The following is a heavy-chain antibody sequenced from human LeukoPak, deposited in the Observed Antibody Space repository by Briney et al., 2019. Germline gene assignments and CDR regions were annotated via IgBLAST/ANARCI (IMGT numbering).Heavy chain of an antibody. CDR1: GGTFSSYD. V-gene: IGHV1-69*06. D-gene: IGHD2-2*01. J-gene: IGHJ4*02. CDR2: IMPISGTA. CDR3: ASGRTDIVVVPAPLRNYYFDY. Sequence: GASVKVSCKASGGTFSSYDISWVRQAPGQGLDWMGGIMPISGTANYAQKFQGRVTITADKPTNTAYMELSSLRSEDTAVYYCASGRTDIVVVPAPLRNYYFDYWGQGTLVTVSS.